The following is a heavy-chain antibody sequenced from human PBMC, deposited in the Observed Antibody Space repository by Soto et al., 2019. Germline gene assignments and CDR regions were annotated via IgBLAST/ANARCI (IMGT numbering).Heavy chain of an antibody. D-gene: IGHD3-10*01. V-gene: IGHV4-31*03. J-gene: IGHJ4*02. Sequence: QVQLQESGPGLVKPSQTLSLTCTVSGGSISSGGYYWSWIRQHPGKGLEWIGSIYYSGSTYYNPSLKSRVTIAVDTSKNPFSLKLSSVTAADTAVYYCARGFSSSMAFDYWGQGTLVTVSS. CDR2: IYYSGST. CDR1: GGSISSGGYY. CDR3: ARGFSSSMAFDY.